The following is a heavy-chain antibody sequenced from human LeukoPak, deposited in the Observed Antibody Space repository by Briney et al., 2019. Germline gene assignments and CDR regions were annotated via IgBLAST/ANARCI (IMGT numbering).Heavy chain of an antibody. D-gene: IGHD2-8*01. CDR1: GVSFSGYY. CDR2: INHSGST. J-gene: IGHJ6*02. Sequence: SETLSLTCAVYGVSFSGYYWSWLRQPPGKGPEWIGEINHSGSTNYNPSLKSRVTISVDTSKNQFSLKLSSVTAADTAVYYCAGGGMVYVIPSYYYYGMDVWGQGTTVTVSS. CDR3: AGGGMVYVIPSYYYYGMDV. V-gene: IGHV4-34*01.